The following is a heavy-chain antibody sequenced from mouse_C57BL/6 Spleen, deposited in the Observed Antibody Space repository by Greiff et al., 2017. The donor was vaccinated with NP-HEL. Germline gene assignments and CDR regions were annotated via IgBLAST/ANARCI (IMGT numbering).Heavy chain of an antibody. V-gene: IGHV1-53*01. D-gene: IGHD2-3*01. CDR3: ARFYDGYLYWYFDV. CDR1: GYTFTSYW. Sequence: VKLMESGTELVKPGASVKLSCKASGYTFTSYWMHWVKQRPGQGLEWIGNINPSNGGTNYNEKFKSKATLTVDKSSSTAYMQLSSLTSEDSAVYYCARFYDGYLYWYFDVWGTGTTVTVSS. J-gene: IGHJ1*03. CDR2: INPSNGGT.